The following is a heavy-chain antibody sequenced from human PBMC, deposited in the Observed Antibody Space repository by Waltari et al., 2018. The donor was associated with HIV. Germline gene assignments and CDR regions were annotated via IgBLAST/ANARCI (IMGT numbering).Heavy chain of an antibody. V-gene: IGHV4-59*01. D-gene: IGHD3-22*01. Sequence: QVQLQESGPGLVKPSETLSLTCTVSGGSISSYYWSWIRQPPGKGLEWLGYIYYSGSTNYNPTLESRVTLSVDTSKNQVSLKRTSVTAADTAVYYCARSYYDSSGYHLFDYWGQGTLVTVSS. J-gene: IGHJ4*02. CDR3: ARSYYDSSGYHLFDY. CDR2: IYYSGST. CDR1: GGSISSYY.